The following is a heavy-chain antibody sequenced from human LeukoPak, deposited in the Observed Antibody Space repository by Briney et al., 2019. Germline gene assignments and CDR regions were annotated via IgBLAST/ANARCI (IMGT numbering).Heavy chain of an antibody. V-gene: IGHV3-7*03. D-gene: IGHD3-16*01. Sequence: GGSLRLSCAASGFTFSSYWMNWARQAPGKGLEWVASINHNGNVNYCVDSVKGQFTISIDSAKNSLYLQMSSLRAEDTAVYFCARGGGLDVWGQGATVTVSS. CDR1: GFTFSSYW. CDR3: ARGGGLDV. CDR2: INHNGNVN. J-gene: IGHJ6*02.